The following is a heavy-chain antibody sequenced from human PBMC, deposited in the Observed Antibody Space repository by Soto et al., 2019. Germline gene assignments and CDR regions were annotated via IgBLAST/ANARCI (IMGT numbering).Heavy chain of an antibody. CDR1: GGSISSYY. V-gene: IGHV4-59*01. Sequence: PSETLSLTXTVSGGSISSYYWSWIRQPPGKGLEWIGYIYYSGSTNYNPSLKSRVTISVDTSKNQFSLKLSPVTAADTAVYYCARVVGDSSGWYEAFDIWGQGTMVTVSS. CDR2: IYYSGST. D-gene: IGHD6-19*01. CDR3: ARVVGDSSGWYEAFDI. J-gene: IGHJ3*02.